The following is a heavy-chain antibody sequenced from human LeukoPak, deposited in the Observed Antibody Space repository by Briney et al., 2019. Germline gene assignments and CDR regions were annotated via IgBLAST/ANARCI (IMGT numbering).Heavy chain of an antibody. V-gene: IGHV4-59*08. Sequence: SETLSLTCTVSGGSISSYYWSWIRQPPGKGLEWIGYIYYSGSTNYNPSLKSRVTISVGTSKNQFSLKLSSVTAADTAVYYCARHGSWIQLWSLRYNWFDPWGQGTLVTVSS. CDR1: GGSISSYY. CDR3: ARHGSWIQLWSLRYNWFDP. CDR2: IYYSGST. D-gene: IGHD5-18*01. J-gene: IGHJ5*02.